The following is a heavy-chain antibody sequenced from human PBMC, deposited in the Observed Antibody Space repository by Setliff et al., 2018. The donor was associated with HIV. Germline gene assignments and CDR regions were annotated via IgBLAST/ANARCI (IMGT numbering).Heavy chain of an antibody. Sequence: PGGSLRLSCAASGFTFSTYAMTCVRQAPGKGLEWVSSISSSGGTTYFADTVKGRFTIARDNSKNTLYLQLYSLIVEDTALYYCAKARTSNIMSLDYWGQGTLVTVSS. V-gene: IGHV3-23*01. CDR2: ISSSGGTT. J-gene: IGHJ4*02. CDR1: GFTFSTYA. D-gene: IGHD3-16*01. CDR3: AKARTSNIMSLDY.